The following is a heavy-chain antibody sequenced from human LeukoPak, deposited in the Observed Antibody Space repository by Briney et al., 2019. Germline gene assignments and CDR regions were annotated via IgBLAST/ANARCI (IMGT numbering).Heavy chain of an antibody. Sequence: GGSLRLSCAASGFTFSSYSMNWVRQAPGKGLEWVSSISSSSSYIYYADSVKGRFTISRDNSKNTLYLQMNSLRAEDTAVYYCAKDPAVFDLWFGELLFDYWGQGTLVTVSS. J-gene: IGHJ4*02. D-gene: IGHD3-10*01. CDR2: ISSSSSYI. CDR1: GFTFSSYS. CDR3: AKDPAVFDLWFGELLFDY. V-gene: IGHV3-21*01.